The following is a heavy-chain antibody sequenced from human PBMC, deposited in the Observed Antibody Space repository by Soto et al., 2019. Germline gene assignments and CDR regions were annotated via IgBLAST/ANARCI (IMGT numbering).Heavy chain of an antibody. V-gene: IGHV3-21*01. CDR3: ARGITGTPPGADAFDI. J-gene: IGHJ3*02. Sequence: EVQLVESGGGLVKPGGSLRLSCAASGFTFSSYSMNWVRQAPGKGLEWVSSISSSSSYIYYADSVKGRFTISRDNAKNSLYLKMNSLRAEDTAVYYCARGITGTPPGADAFDIWGQGTMVTVSS. CDR2: ISSSSSYI. CDR1: GFTFSSYS. D-gene: IGHD1-7*01.